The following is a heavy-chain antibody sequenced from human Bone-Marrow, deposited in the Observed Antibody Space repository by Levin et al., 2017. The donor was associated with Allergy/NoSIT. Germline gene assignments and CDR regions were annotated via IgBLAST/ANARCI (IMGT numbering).Heavy chain of an antibody. CDR2: IKHDGTKI. V-gene: IGHV3-7*03. J-gene: IGHJ6*03. D-gene: IGHD3-3*02. Sequence: PGGSLRLSCEASGSNFDAHWMSWVRQAPGKGLEWVANIKHDGTKIYYVDSVKGRFTISRDNAKNSLHLQMNSLRVDDTAVYYCARELLHFMDVWGKGTTVTVSS. CDR3: ARELLHFMDV. CDR1: GSNFDAHW.